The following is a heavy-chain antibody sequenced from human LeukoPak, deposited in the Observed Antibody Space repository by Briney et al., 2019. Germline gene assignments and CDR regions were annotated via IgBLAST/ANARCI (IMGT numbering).Heavy chain of an antibody. J-gene: IGHJ3*02. CDR3: AREVQRVADAFDI. V-gene: IGHV4-61*02. Sequence: SQTLSLACTVSGGSISSGSYYWSWIRQPAGKGLEWIGRIYTTGSTNYNPSLKSRVTISVDTSKNQFSLKLSSVTAADTAVYYCAREVQRVADAFDIWGQGTMVTVSS. CDR2: IYTTGST. D-gene: IGHD1-1*01. CDR1: GGSISSGSYY.